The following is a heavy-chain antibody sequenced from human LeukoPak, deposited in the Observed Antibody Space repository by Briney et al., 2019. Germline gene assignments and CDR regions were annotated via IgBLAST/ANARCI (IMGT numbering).Heavy chain of an antibody. V-gene: IGHV3-53*04. Sequence: GGSLRLSCAGSGFTVSSIYMNWVRQAPGKGLEWLSLIYSDGSTYYADSVKGRFTISRHNSNNTLYLQMNSLRDEDTAVYYCARETKYGGYSYGFLDYWGQGTPVTVSS. CDR1: GFTVSSIY. J-gene: IGHJ4*02. CDR3: ARETKYGGYSYGFLDY. D-gene: IGHD5-18*01. CDR2: IYSDGST.